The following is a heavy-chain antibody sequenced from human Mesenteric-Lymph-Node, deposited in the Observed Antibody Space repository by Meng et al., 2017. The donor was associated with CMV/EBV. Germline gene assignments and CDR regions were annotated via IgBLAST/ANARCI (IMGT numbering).Heavy chain of an antibody. CDR1: FTSYA. J-gene: IGHJ4*02. CDR3: ARERDKYYDILTGYYQVDY. D-gene: IGHD3-9*01. V-gene: IGHV7-4-1*02. CDR2: INTNTGNP. Sequence: FTSYAIHWVRQAPGQGLEWMGWINTNTGNPTYAQGFTGRFVFSLDTSVSTAYLQISSLKAEDTAVYYCARERDKYYDILTGYYQVDYWGQGNLVTVSS.